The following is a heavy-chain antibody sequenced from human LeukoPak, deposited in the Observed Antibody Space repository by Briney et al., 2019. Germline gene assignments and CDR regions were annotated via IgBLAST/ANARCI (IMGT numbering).Heavy chain of an antibody. D-gene: IGHD2-15*01. CDR3: AKRAVPTAATPWFDP. Sequence: PGASLRLSCGASGFTFSSYAMSWVRQAPGKGLEWVSSISGSGGSTYYAGSVKGRFTISRDNSKNTLYLQMNSLRAEDTAVYYCAKRAVPTAATPWFDPWGQGTLVIVSS. J-gene: IGHJ5*02. CDR1: GFTFSSYA. V-gene: IGHV3-23*01. CDR2: ISGSGGST.